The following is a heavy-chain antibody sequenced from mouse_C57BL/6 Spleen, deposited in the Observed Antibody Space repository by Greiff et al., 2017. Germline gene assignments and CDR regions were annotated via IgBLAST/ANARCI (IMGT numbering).Heavy chain of an antibody. V-gene: IGHV5-17*01. CDR1: GFTFSDYG. CDR2: ISSGSSTI. J-gene: IGHJ2*01. Sequence: EVQLVESGGGLVKPGGSLKLSCAASGFTFSDYGMHWVRQAPEKGLEWVAYISSGSSTIYYADTVKGRFTIARDNAKNTLFLQMTSLRSEDTAMYYCAREGYYGSSYGYWGQGTTLTVSS. CDR3: AREGYYGSSYGY. D-gene: IGHD1-1*01.